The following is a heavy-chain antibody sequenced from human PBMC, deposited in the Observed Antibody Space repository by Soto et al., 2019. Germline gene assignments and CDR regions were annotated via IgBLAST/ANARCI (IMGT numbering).Heavy chain of an antibody. Sequence: QVQLVESGGGVVQPGRSLRLSCAASGFTFSSYGMHWVRQAPGKGLEWVAVISYDGSDKYYADSVKGRFTISRDNSNNPLYLQMDGRGAEDTAVYYCAVGVVVAPTSFQHWGQGTLVTVSS. V-gene: IGHV3-30*03. CDR1: GFTFSSYG. J-gene: IGHJ1*01. D-gene: IGHD2-15*01. CDR2: ISYDGSDK. CDR3: AVGVVVAPTSFQH.